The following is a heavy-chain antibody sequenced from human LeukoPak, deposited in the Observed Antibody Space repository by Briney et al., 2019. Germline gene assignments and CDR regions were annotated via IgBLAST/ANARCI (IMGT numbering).Heavy chain of an antibody. D-gene: IGHD3-3*01. CDR1: GGSISTYY. V-gene: IGHV4-4*07. CDR3: ARDPLWSGYSYYYYYMDV. CDR2: IYTSGST. Sequence: SETLSLTCTVSGGSISTYYWSWIRQPAGKGLEWIGRIYTSGSTNSNPSLKSRVTMSVDTSKNQFSLKLSSVTAADTAVYYCARDPLWSGYSYYYYYMDVGGKGTTVTVSS. J-gene: IGHJ6*03.